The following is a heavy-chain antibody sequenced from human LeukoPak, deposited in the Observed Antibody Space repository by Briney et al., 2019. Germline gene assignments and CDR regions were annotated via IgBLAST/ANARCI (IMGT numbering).Heavy chain of an antibody. V-gene: IGHV3-21*01. CDR3: AIYYDSSGYYSPFDY. Sequence: PGGSLRLSCAASGFTFISYSMNWVRQAPGKGLEWFASIISSSSYIYYADSVKGRFTISRDNAKNSLYLQMNSLRAEDTAVYYCAIYYDSSGYYSPFDYWGQGTLVTVSS. J-gene: IGHJ4*02. D-gene: IGHD3-22*01. CDR1: GFTFISYS. CDR2: IISSSSYI.